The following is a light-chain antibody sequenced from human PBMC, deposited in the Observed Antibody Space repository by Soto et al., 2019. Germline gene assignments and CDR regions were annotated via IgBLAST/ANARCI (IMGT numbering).Light chain of an antibody. CDR1: QSVAWW. CDR3: QQYNSYPGT. CDR2: KAS. Sequence: DIQMTQSPSTLSASVGDRVTITCRASQSVAWWLAWYQQKPGKAPKLLIYKASSLEIGVPSRFSGSRSGTEFTLTITNLQPDDFAIYYCQQYNSYPGTFGQGTRLEIK. V-gene: IGKV1-5*03. J-gene: IGKJ5*01.